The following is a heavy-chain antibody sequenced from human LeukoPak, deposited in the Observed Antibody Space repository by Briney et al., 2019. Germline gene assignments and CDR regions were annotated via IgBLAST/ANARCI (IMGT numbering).Heavy chain of an antibody. J-gene: IGHJ6*03. V-gene: IGHV6-1*01. CDR3: ARVYNPDFYYHMDV. Sequence: SQTLSLTCAISGDSVSSNSAAWNWIRQSPSRGLEWLGRTYYRSKWYNDYAVSVKSRITINPDTSKNQFSLKLTSVSAADTAIYYCARVYNPDFYYHMDVWGKGTTVTVSS. CDR2: TYYRSKWYN. D-gene: IGHD1-14*01. CDR1: GDSVSSNSAA.